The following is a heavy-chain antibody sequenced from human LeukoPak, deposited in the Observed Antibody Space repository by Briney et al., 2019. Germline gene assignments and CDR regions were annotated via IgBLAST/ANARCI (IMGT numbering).Heavy chain of an antibody. Sequence: GGSLRLSCAASGFTVSSNYMSWVRQAPGKGLEWVAVISYDGSNKYYADSVKGRFTISRDNSKNTLYLQMNSLRAEDTAVYYCAKGNGWLQLLSFDYWGQGTLVTVSS. CDR2: ISYDGSNK. CDR3: AKGNGWLQLLSFDY. CDR1: GFTVSSNY. V-gene: IGHV3-30*18. D-gene: IGHD5-24*01. J-gene: IGHJ4*02.